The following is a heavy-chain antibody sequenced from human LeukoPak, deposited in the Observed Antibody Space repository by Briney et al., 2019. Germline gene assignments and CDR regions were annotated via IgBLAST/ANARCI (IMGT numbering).Heavy chain of an antibody. D-gene: IGHD3-10*01. CDR1: GGSISTGSYY. J-gene: IGHJ5*02. Sequence: SQTLSLTCTVSGGSISTGSYYWSWIRQPAGKGLEWIGRMYTSGSTNYNPSLKSRVTISLDTSKNQFSLKLSSVTAADTAVYYCARINCGSGSPTNLWGQGTLVTVSS. V-gene: IGHV4-61*02. CDR2: MYTSGST. CDR3: ARINCGSGSPTNL.